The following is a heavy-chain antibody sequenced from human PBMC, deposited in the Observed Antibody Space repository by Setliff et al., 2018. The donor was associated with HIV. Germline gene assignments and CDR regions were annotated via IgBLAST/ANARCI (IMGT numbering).Heavy chain of an antibody. D-gene: IGHD2-2*01. Sequence: TSETLSLTCTVSGGSISSGGYYWSWIRQHPGRGLEWIGYIYYSGNTYYNPSLKSRLTISVDTSKNHFSLKLSSVTAAGTAVYYCARAFCSSASCYGGGDAFDIWGQGTMVTVSS. J-gene: IGHJ3*02. CDR3: ARAFCSSASCYGGGDAFDI. V-gene: IGHV4-31*03. CDR2: IYYSGNT. CDR1: GGSISSGGYY.